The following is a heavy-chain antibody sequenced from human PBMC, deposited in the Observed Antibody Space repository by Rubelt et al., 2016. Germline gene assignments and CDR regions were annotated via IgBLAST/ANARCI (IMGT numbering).Heavy chain of an antibody. J-gene: IGHJ4*02. CDR1: GFTFTTYG. V-gene: IGHV3-21*01. CDR2: IISTSGHI. Sequence: EVQLLESGGGLVQPGGSLRLSCAASGFTFTTYGMSWVRQAPGKGLEWLSSIISTSGHIHNPDPLKGRLTISRDNAKNSLFLQMNSLRAEDTALYYCVGGDRRDYWGQGTLVTVSS. CDR3: VGGDRRDY.